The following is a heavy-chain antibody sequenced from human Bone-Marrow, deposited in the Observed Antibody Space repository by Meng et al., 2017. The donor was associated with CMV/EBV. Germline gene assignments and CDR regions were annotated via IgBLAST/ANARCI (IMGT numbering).Heavy chain of an antibody. D-gene: IGHD3-16*01. J-gene: IGHJ4*02. CDR1: GFTFTSSA. CDR3: AKDHSRRPLPFMHRKKQEGQYYFDY. CDR2: IIVGSGNT. Sequence: SVKVSCKASGFTFTSSAVQWVRQARGQRLEWIGWIIVGSGNTNYAQKFQERVTITRDMSTSTAYMELSSLRSEDTAVYYCAKDHSRRPLPFMHRKKQEGQYYFDYWGQGTLVTVSS. V-gene: IGHV1-58*01.